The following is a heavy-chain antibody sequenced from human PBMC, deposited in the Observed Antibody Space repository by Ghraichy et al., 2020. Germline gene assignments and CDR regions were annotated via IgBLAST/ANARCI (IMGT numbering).Heavy chain of an antibody. J-gene: IGHJ6*02. V-gene: IGHV3-73*01. D-gene: IGHD3-10*01. CDR3: TGGSGNYNYHSMDV. CDR2: IRSKANDYAT. CDR1: GFTFSGSA. Sequence: GGSLRLSCAASGFTFSGSAMQWVRQASGKGLEWVGRIRSKANDYATAYSASVKGRFTISRDDSKNTAFLQMTSLETEDTAVYYCTGGSGNYNYHSMDVWGQGTTVTVSS.